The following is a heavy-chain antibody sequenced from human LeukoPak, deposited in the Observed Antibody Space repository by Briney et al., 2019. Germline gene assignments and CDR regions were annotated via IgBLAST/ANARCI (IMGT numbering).Heavy chain of an antibody. CDR1: GFTFSSYA. CDR3: VIRSDSSGYSSN. J-gene: IGHJ4*02. D-gene: IGHD3-22*01. Sequence: GGSLRLSCSASGFTFSSYAMHWVRQAPGKGLEYVSAITSNGGGTYYADSVKGRFTISRDNSKNTLYLQVSSLRAEDTAVYYCVIRSDSSGYSSNWGQGTLVTVSS. CDR2: ITSNGGGT. V-gene: IGHV3-64D*09.